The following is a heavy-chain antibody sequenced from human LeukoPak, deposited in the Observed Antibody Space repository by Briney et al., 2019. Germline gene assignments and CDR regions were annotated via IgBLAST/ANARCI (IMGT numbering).Heavy chain of an antibody. V-gene: IGHV4-4*07. CDR1: GGSISSYY. CDR3: ARVRIGETSYDASDV. CDR2: IYITGST. D-gene: IGHD1-26*01. Sequence: SETLYITCTASGGSISSYYWTWIRQPPGKGLEWIGGIYITGSTNYNPHLKRRVTMSVDTSKNQFSLRLSSVTAADTAVYYCARVRIGETSYDASDVWGLGTMVTVSS. J-gene: IGHJ3*01.